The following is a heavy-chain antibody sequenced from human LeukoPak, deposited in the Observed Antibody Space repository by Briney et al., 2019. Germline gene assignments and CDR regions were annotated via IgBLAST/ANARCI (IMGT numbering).Heavy chain of an antibody. CDR1: GGSISTSNYY. CDR3: ARDQVEMATIRRLYYYYYMDV. J-gene: IGHJ6*03. V-gene: IGHV4-39*07. D-gene: IGHD5-24*01. CDR2: IYYSGST. Sequence: SETLSLTCTVSGGSISTSNYYWGWIRQPPGRGLEWIGSIYYSGSTYYNPSLKSRVTISVDTSKNQFSLKLSSVTAADTAVYYCARDQVEMATIRRLYYYYYMDVWGKGTTVTVSS.